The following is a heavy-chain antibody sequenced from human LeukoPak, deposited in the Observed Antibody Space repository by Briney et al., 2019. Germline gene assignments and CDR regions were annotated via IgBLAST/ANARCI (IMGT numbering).Heavy chain of an antibody. V-gene: IGHV1-69*05. J-gene: IGHJ5*02. D-gene: IGHD7-27*01. CDR1: GGTFSSYA. Sequence: SVKVSCKASGGTFSSYAISWVRQAPGQGLEWMGGIIPIFGTANYAQKFQGRVTITRNTSISTAYMELSSLRSEDTAVYYCARTARVRLLGIGWFDPWGQGTLVTVSS. CDR2: IIPIFGTA. CDR3: ARTARVRLLGIGWFDP.